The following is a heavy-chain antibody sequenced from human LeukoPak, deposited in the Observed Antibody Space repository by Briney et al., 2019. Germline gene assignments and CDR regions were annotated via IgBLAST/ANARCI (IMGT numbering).Heavy chain of an antibody. Sequence: GGSLRLSCAASGFTFSSYWMHWVRQAPGKGLVWVPRINTDGSSTSYADSVKGRFTISRDNAKNTLYLQMNSLRAEDTAVYYCARDRGEYYFDYWGQGTLVTVSS. CDR1: GFTFSSYW. CDR3: ARDRGEYYFDY. J-gene: IGHJ4*02. D-gene: IGHD3-10*01. CDR2: INTDGSST. V-gene: IGHV3-74*01.